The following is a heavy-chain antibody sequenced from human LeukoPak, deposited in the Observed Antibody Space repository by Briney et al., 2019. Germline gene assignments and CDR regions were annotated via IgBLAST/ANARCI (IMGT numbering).Heavy chain of an antibody. CDR1: GFTFNTFN. D-gene: IGHD3-9*01. V-gene: IGHV3-21*01. CDR2: ITSGGDYI. Sequence: PGGSLRLSCAASGFTFNTFNMNWVRQAPGKGLEWVSSITSGGDYIYYADSVKGRFTTSRDNAKNSLSLQLNSLRVEDSAVYYCARGHYDVLAASYKWTPDYWGQGTLVTVSS. CDR3: ARGHYDVLAASYKWTPDY. J-gene: IGHJ4*02.